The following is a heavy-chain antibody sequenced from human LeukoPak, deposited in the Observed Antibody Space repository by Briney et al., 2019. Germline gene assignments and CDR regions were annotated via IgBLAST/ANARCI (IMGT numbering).Heavy chain of an antibody. CDR2: IYYSGST. CDR1: GGSISSGGYY. CDR3: ARDRRYCSSTSCYRVFDY. Sequence: SETLSLTCTVSGGSISSGGYYWSWIRQHPGKGLEWIGYIYYSGSTYYNPSLKSRVTISVDTSKNQFSLKLSSVTAADTAVYCCARDRRYCSSTSCYRVFDYWGQGTLVTVSS. V-gene: IGHV4-31*03. D-gene: IGHD2-2*02. J-gene: IGHJ4*02.